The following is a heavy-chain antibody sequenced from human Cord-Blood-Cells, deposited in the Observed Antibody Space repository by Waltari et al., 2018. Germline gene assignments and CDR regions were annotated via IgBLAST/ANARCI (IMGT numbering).Heavy chain of an antibody. CDR1: GFTFSSYE. Sequence: EVQLVESGGGLVQPGGSLRLSCAASGFTFSSYEMNWVRQAPGKGLEWVSYISSSGSTIYYADSVKGRFTISRDNAKNSLYLQMNSLRAKDTAVYYCARDVGATGWFDPWGQGTLVTVSS. J-gene: IGHJ5*02. CDR2: ISSSGSTI. CDR3: ARDVGATGWFDP. V-gene: IGHV3-48*03. D-gene: IGHD1-26*01.